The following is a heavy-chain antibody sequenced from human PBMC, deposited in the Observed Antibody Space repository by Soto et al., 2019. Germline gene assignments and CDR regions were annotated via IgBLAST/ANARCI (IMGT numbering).Heavy chain of an antibody. D-gene: IGHD3-16*01. V-gene: IGHV3-30-3*01. J-gene: IGHJ6*02. CDR1: GFTFSSYA. Sequence: QVQLVESGGGVVQPERSLRLSCAASGFTFSSYAMHWVRQAPGKGLEWVAVISYDGSNKYYSDSVKGRFTTSRDNSKNTMYLQINSLRAEDTAVYYCARDGLGGMYVWGQGTTVTVSS. CDR2: ISYDGSNK. CDR3: ARDGLGGMYV.